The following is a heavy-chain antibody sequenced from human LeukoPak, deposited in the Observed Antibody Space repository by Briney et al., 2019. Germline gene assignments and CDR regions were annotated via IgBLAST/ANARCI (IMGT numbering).Heavy chain of an antibody. Sequence: GGSLRLSCAASGFTFSSYAMSWVRQAPGKGLEWVSAISGSGGSTYYADSVKGRFTISRDNSKNTLYRQMNSLRSEDTAVYYCAKSVLAAGLFDPTSSWRIYYFDYWGQGTLVTVSS. CDR2: ISGSGGST. CDR1: GFTFSSYA. V-gene: IGHV3-23*01. D-gene: IGHD6-13*01. CDR3: AKSVLAAGLFDPTSSWRIYYFDY. J-gene: IGHJ4*02.